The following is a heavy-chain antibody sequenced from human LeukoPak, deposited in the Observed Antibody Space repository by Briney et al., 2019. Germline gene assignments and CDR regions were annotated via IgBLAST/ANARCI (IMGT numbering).Heavy chain of an antibody. D-gene: IGHD6-19*01. Sequence: SETLSLTSTVSGGAVSSGSYYTSWIRHPPGKGPGWIGYISYSGSTNYNPSLKSRVTISVDTSKNQFSLKLSSVTAADTAVYYCARDRRIAVAGTRYYYYGMDVWGKGTTVTVSS. J-gene: IGHJ6*04. V-gene: IGHV4-61*01. CDR3: ARDRRIAVAGTRYYYYGMDV. CDR1: GGAVSSGSYY. CDR2: ISYSGST.